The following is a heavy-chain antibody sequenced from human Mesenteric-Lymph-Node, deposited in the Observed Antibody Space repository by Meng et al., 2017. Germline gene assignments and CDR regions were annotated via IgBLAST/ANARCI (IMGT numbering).Heavy chain of an antibody. CDR1: GGTFSSYA. V-gene: IGHV1-69*01. CDR2: IIPIFGTA. Sequence: QVQLVQPVAEVKKPGSSVKASCKASGGTFSSYAISWVRQAPGQGLEWMGGIIPIFGTANYAQKFQGRVTITADESTSTAYMELRSLRSDDTAVYYCARSSYGEQNRKFDYWGQGTLVTVSS. J-gene: IGHJ4*02. CDR3: ARSSYGEQNRKFDY. D-gene: IGHD4-17*01.